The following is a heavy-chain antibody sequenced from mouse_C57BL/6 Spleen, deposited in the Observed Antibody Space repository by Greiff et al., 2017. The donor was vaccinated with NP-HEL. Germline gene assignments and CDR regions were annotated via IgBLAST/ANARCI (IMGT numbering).Heavy chain of an antibody. J-gene: IGHJ1*03. CDR2: INPSSGST. CDR1: GYSFTSYW. Sequence: VQLQQSGAELAKPGASVKLSCKASGYSFTSYWMHWVKQRPGQGLEWIGYINPSSGSTKYNQKFKDKATLTADKSSSTAYMQLSSLTYEDSAVYYCARSAVVDYWYFDVWGTGTTVTVSS. V-gene: IGHV1-7*01. D-gene: IGHD6-1*01. CDR3: ARSAVVDYWYFDV.